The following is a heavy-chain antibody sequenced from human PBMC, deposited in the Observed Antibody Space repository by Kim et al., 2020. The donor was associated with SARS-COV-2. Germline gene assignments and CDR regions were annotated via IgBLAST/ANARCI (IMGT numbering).Heavy chain of an antibody. J-gene: IGHJ3*02. Sequence: SETLSLTCTVSGGSISSGGYYWSWIRQHPGKGLEWIGYIYYSGSTYYNPSLKSRVTISVDTSKNQFSLKLSSVTAADTAVYYCARDSYFDWLFGDTRAGAFDIWGQGTMVTVSS. D-gene: IGHD3-9*01. CDR3: ARDSYFDWLFGDTRAGAFDI. V-gene: IGHV4-31*03. CDR1: GGSISSGGYY. CDR2: IYYSGST.